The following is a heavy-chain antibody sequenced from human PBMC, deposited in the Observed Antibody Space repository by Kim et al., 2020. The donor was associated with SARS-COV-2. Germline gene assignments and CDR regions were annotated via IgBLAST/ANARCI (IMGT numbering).Heavy chain of an antibody. Sequence: GGSLRLSCAASGFTFSNFDMHWVRQAPGKGLEWVAIIWYDGSNEYYADSVKGRFTMSRDNSNKMLYLQMNSLRVDDTAVYYCARGGAAAGLDYWGQGTLVTVSS. J-gene: IGHJ4*02. CDR2: IWYDGSNE. D-gene: IGHD6-13*01. CDR3: ARGGAAAGLDY. CDR1: GFTFSNFD. V-gene: IGHV3-33*01.